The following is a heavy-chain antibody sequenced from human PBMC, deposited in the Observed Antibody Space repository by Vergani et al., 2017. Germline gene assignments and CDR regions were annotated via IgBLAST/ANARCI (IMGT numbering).Heavy chain of an antibody. D-gene: IGHD3-22*01. CDR2: INHSGST. CDR3: ARLYYYDSSGYYYYYFDY. Sequence: QVQLQQWGAGLLKPSETLSLTCAVYGGSFSGYYWSWIRQPPGKGLEGFGEINHSGSTNYNPSLKSRVTISVDTSKNQFSLKLRSVTAADTAVYYCARLYYYDSSGYYYYYFDYWGQGTLVTVSS. V-gene: IGHV4-34*01. J-gene: IGHJ4*02. CDR1: GGSFSGYY.